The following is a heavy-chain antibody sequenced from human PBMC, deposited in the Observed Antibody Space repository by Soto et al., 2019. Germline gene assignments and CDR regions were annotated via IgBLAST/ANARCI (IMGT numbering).Heavy chain of an antibody. J-gene: IGHJ2*01. Sequence: GGSLRLSCAASGFTFSSYSMNWVRQAPGKGLEWVSSISSSSSYIYYADSAKGRFTISRDNAKNSLYLQMNSLRAEDTAVYYCARDGKAAAGYFDLWGRGTLVTVSS. V-gene: IGHV3-21*01. CDR2: ISSSSSYI. D-gene: IGHD6-13*01. CDR3: ARDGKAAAGYFDL. CDR1: GFTFSSYS.